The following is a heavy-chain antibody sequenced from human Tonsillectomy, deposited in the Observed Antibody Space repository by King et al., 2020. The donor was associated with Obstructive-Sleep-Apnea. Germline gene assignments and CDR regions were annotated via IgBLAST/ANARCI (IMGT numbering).Heavy chain of an antibody. D-gene: IGHD6-6*01. CDR2: IYYRWST. J-gene: IGHJ6*02. CDR3: ARDSSSNYYYGMDV. V-gene: IGHV4-31*03. CDR1: GGSISSGGYY. Sequence: QLQESGPGLVKPSQTLSLTCTFSGGSISSGGYYCSWIRQHPGKGLEWIGYIYYRWSTYYNPSLKRRVNISVDTSKNQLSLKLFSVTAADTAVYYCARDSSSNYYYGMDVWGQGTTVTVSS.